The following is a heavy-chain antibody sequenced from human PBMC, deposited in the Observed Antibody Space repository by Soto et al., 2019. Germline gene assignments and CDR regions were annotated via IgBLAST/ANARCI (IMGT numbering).Heavy chain of an antibody. CDR1: GGSIGSSSYY. V-gene: IGHV4-39*01. CDR2: IYYSGNT. J-gene: IGHJ4*02. CDR3: ASIAAPGTTHFDF. Sequence: LSLTCTVSGGSIGSSSYYWGWIRQSPGEGLEWIGNIYYSGNTFYNPSLQSRVAISVDTSKNQFYLHLSSVTAADTAIFYCASIAAPGTTHFDFWGQGTLVTVSS. D-gene: IGHD6-13*01.